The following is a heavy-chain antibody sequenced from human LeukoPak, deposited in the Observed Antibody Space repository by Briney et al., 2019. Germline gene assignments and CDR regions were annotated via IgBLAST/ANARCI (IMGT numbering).Heavy chain of an antibody. CDR1: GFTFSSYS. Sequence: GGSLRLSCAASGFTFSSYSMNWVRQARGRGREGVSSISRSRSYIYYADSVRGRFTISRDNAKNSLYLQMKSLRAEDTRVYYCARVSRGASPFDYRGQGTLVTVSS. D-gene: IGHD2-15*01. CDR2: ISRSRSYI. V-gene: IGHV3-21*01. J-gene: IGHJ4*02. CDR3: ARVSRGASPFDY.